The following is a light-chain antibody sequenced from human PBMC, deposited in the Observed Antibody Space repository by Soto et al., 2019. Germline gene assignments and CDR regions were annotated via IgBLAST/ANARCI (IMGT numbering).Light chain of an antibody. CDR1: QTLSKW. V-gene: IGKV1-5*03. CDR2: RAS. Sequence: DIQMTQSPSTVSASVGDRVTITCRASQTLSKWLAWYQQKPGKAPKLLISRASTLESGVPSRFSASGYGTEFTLTISSLRPEDFATYYCQQYSYFPNTFGQGTKVEI. J-gene: IGKJ2*01. CDR3: QQYSYFPNT.